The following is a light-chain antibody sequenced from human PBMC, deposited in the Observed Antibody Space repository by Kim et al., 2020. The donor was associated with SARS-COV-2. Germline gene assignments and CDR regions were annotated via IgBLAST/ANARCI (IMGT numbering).Light chain of an antibody. V-gene: IGKV1-39*01. Sequence: AFGGDRVTGTCRAGQGISNYLDWYQQEPGAAPLLLIYASNGLQGGVPARFSGSGSGTDFTLSISSLRPEDVATYFCQESNTLPHTFGQGTRLEF. CDR2: ASN. CDR1: QGISNY. CDR3: QESNTLPHT. J-gene: IGKJ2*01.